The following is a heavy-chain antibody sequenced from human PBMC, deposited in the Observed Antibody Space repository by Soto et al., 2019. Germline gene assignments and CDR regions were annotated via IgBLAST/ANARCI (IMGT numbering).Heavy chain of an antibody. CDR3: ARGVVGATLSYYYYGMDV. CDR2: TRNKANSYTT. Sequence: GSLRLSCAASGFTFSDHYMDWVRQAPGKGLEWVGRTRNKANSYTTEYAASVKGRFTISRDDSKNSLYLQMNSLKTEDTAVYYCARGVVGATLSYYYYGMDVWGQGTTVTVSS. V-gene: IGHV3-72*01. J-gene: IGHJ6*02. D-gene: IGHD1-26*01. CDR1: GFTFSDHY.